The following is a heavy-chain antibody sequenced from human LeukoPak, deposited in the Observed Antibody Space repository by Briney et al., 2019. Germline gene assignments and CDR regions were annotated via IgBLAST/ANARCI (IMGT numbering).Heavy chain of an antibody. D-gene: IGHD2-2*01. CDR3: ARGTSSSPYYFDY. Sequence: GASVKVSCKASGYTFTGYYMHWVRQAPGQGLEWMGRINPNSGGTNYAQKFQGRVTMTRDTSISTAYMELSRLRSDDTAVYYCARGTSSSPYYFDYWGQGTLVTVSS. CDR1: GYTFTGYY. CDR2: INPNSGGT. V-gene: IGHV1-2*06. J-gene: IGHJ4*02.